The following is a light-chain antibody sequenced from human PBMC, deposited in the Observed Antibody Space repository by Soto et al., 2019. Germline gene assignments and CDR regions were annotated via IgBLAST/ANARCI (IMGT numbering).Light chain of an antibody. Sequence: DIVMTQSPLSLPVTPGEPASISCRSSQSLLHSNGYNYLDWYLQKAGQSPQLLIHLGSNRASGVPDRFSGSGSGTDFTLKISRVEAEYVVVYYGMQAQQTPYNFSQGTKV. CDR3: MQAQQTPYN. V-gene: IGKV2-28*01. CDR1: QSLLHSNGYNY. CDR2: LGS. J-gene: IGKJ2*01.